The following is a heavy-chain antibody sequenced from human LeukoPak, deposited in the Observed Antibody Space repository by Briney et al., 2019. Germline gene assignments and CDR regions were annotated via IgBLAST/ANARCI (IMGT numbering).Heavy chain of an antibody. D-gene: IGHD2-21*02. Sequence: SETLSLTCAVYGGSFSGYYWSWIRQPPGKGLEWIGEINHSGSTNYNPSLKSRVTISVDTSKNQFSLKLSSVTAADTAVYYCARGTAGGDYFDYWGQGTLVTVTP. CDR3: ARGTAGGDYFDY. CDR1: GGSFSGYY. V-gene: IGHV4-34*01. J-gene: IGHJ4*02. CDR2: INHSGST.